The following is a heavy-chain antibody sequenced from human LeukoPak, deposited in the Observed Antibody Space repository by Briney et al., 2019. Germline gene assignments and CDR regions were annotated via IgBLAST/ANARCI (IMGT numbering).Heavy chain of an antibody. CDR2: INSDGSST. Sequence: GGSLRLSCAASGFTFSSYWMHWVRQAPGKGLVWVSRINSDGSSTSYADSVKGRFTISRDNAKNTLYLQMNSLRAEDTAVYYCARDLEVVIVPAAIGDGLGYWGQGTLVTVSS. V-gene: IGHV3-74*01. D-gene: IGHD2-2*02. CDR1: GFTFSSYW. CDR3: ARDLEVVIVPAAIGDGLGY. J-gene: IGHJ4*02.